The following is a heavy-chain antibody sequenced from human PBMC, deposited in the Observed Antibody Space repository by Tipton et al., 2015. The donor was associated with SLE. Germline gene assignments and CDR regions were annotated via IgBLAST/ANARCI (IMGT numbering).Heavy chain of an antibody. CDR1: GGSISSGDYY. CDR3: ARYRAAGYFDY. D-gene: IGHD6-13*01. Sequence: TLSLTCTVSGGSISSGDYYWSWIRQPAGKGLEWIGRIYTSGSTNYNPSLKSRVTISVDTSKNQFSLKLSSVTAADTAVYYCARYRAAGYFDYRGQGTLVTVSS. CDR2: IYTSGST. J-gene: IGHJ4*02. V-gene: IGHV4-61*02.